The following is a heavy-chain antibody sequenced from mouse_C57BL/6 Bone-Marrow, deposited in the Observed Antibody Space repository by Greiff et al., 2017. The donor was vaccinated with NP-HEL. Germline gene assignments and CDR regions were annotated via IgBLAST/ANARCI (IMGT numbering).Heavy chain of an antibody. CDR3: TRWLLWYFDV. CDR1: GFNIKDDY. V-gene: IGHV14-4*01. J-gene: IGHJ1*03. Sequence: EVQLQQSGAELVRPGASVKLSCTASGFNIKDDYMHWVKQRPEQGLEWIGWIDPENGDTAYASKFQGKATFTADTSSNTAYLQLSSLTSEATAVYYCTRWLLWYFDVWGTATTVTVSS. CDR2: IDPENGDT. D-gene: IGHD2-3*01.